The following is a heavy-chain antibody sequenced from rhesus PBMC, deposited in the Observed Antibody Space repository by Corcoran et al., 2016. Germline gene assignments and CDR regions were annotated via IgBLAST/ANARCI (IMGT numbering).Heavy chain of an antibody. J-gene: IGHJ4*01. Sequence: QVTLKESGPALVKPTQTLTLTCTFAGFSISTTGTGVGWIRQPPGKALEWLASIYWNDSKYNRTSRKSRHTLPKDTSKNQVGLTMTNMDPVDTATYYCARVKRITGYIYYFDYWGQGVLVTVSS. D-gene: IGHD3-3*01. CDR3: ARVKRITGYIYYFDY. CDR1: GFSISTTGTG. V-gene: IGHV2-95*01. CDR2: IYWNDSK.